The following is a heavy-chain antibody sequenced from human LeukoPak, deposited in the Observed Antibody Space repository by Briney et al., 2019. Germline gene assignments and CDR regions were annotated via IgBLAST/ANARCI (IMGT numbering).Heavy chain of an antibody. CDR1: GYSFTSYW. V-gene: IGHV5-51*01. CDR3: ARRGLYCSGGSCYSAYYFDY. D-gene: IGHD2-15*01. J-gene: IGHJ4*02. Sequence: AGESLKISCKGSGYSFTSYWIGWVRQMPGKGLEWMGIFYPGDSDTRYSPSFQGQVTISADKSISTAYLRWSSLKASDTAMYYCARRGLYCSGGSCYSAYYFDYWGQGTLVTVSS. CDR2: FYPGDSDT.